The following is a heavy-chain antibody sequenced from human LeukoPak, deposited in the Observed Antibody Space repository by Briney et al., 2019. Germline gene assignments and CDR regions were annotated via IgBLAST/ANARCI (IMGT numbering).Heavy chain of an antibody. CDR3: ARGGNPQGSYYYYMDV. CDR2: ISSNGGST. V-gene: IGHV3-64*01. J-gene: IGHJ6*03. CDR1: GFTFSSYA. Sequence: GGSLRLSCAASGFTFSSYAMHWVRQAPGKGLEYVSAISSNGGSTYYANSVKGRFTISRDNSKNTLYLQMGSLKAEDMAVYYCARGGNPQGSYYYYMDVWGKGTTVTISS. D-gene: IGHD1-14*01.